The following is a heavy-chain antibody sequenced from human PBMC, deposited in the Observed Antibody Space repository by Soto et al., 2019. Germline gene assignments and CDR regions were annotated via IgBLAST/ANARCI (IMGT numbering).Heavy chain of an antibody. V-gene: IGHV1-18*01. CDR1: GYTFTSYG. D-gene: IGHD3-3*01. CDR3: ARAQYYDFWSGYYYPQGYYVLDV. Sequence: ASVKVSCKASGYTFTSYGISWVRQAPGQGLEWMGWISAYNGNTNYAQKLQGRVTMTTDTSTSTAYMELRSLRSDDTAVYYCARAQYYDFWSGYYYPQGYYVLDVWGQGTTVTVSS. J-gene: IGHJ6*02. CDR2: ISAYNGNT.